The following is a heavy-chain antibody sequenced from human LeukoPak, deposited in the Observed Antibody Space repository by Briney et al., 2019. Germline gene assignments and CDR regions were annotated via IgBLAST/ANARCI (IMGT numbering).Heavy chain of an antibody. CDR2: SRNKARSYTT. V-gene: IGHV3-72*01. J-gene: IGHJ4*02. CDR1: GFTFSDHY. Sequence: GGSLRLSCAASGFTFSDHYMDWVRQAPGKGLEWVGRSRNKARSYTTEYAASVKGRFTISRDDSKNSLYLQMNSLKTEDTAVYYCARARGYDNPTTLLSYDYWGQGTLVTVSS. CDR3: ARARGYDNPTTLLSYDY. D-gene: IGHD5-12*01.